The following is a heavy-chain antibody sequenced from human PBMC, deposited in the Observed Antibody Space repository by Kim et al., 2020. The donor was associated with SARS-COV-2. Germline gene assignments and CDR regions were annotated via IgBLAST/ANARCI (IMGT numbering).Heavy chain of an antibody. Sequence: GGSLRLSCTASKFSFSTFAMHWVRQAPGKGLEWVALISYDGSTEYYADSVKGRFTISRDNSKNTVNLQMTGLTVEDTALYYCARDAADYGRYPGGYGGCLFDSGGQGTLVLVSS. D-gene: IGHD4-17*01. J-gene: IGHJ4*02. V-gene: IGHV3-30-3*01. CDR2: ISYDGSTE. CDR1: KFSFSTFA. CDR3: ARDAADYGRYPGGYGGCLFDS.